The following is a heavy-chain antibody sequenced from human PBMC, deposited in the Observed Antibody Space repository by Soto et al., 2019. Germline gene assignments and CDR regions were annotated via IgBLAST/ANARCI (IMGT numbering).Heavy chain of an antibody. CDR3: AKRGAVAGANDY. V-gene: IGHV3-23*01. CDR2: IGGSGGST. D-gene: IGHD6-19*01. Sequence: PGGSLRLSCVASGFTFSTYTMSWVRQAPGMGLEWVSLIGGSGGSTYYADSVKGRFTISRDNSKNTLYMQMNSLRAEDTAVYYCAKRGAVAGANDYWGQGTLVTVSS. J-gene: IGHJ4*02. CDR1: GFTFSTYT.